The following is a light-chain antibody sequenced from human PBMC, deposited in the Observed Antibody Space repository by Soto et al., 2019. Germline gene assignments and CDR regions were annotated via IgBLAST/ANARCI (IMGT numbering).Light chain of an antibody. Sequence: DIQMTQSPSSLSASVGDRVTITCRASRSIRSYLNWYQMKPQKAPKLLIFTASNLQSGIPSRFSGSGSGTDFTLTISSLQPEDFATYFCQQVYSTPYTFGQGTKLAIK. CDR1: RSIRSY. CDR3: QQVYSTPYT. J-gene: IGKJ2*01. CDR2: TAS. V-gene: IGKV1-39*01.